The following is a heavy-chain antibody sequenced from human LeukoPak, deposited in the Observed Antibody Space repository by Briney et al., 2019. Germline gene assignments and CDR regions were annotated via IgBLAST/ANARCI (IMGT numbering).Heavy chain of an antibody. CDR1: GYTFTSYG. Sequence: ASVKVSCKASGYTFTSYGISWVRQAPGQGLEWMGWISAYNGNTNYAQKLQGRVTMTTDTSTSTAYMELRSLRSDDTAAYYCARAPGYCSSTSCSKYYYYYYMDVWGKGTTVTVSS. CDR2: ISAYNGNT. D-gene: IGHD2-2*01. V-gene: IGHV1-18*01. J-gene: IGHJ6*03. CDR3: ARAPGYCSSTSCSKYYYYYYMDV.